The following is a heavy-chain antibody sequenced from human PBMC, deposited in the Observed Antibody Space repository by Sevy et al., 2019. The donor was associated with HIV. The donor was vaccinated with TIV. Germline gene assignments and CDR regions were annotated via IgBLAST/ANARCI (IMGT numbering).Heavy chain of an antibody. V-gene: IGHV3-30*04. J-gene: IGHJ6*02. CDR2: ISYDGNNK. D-gene: IGHD3-16*01. Sequence: GGSLRLSCAASGFTFSSYAMHWVRQAPGKGLEWVAVISYDGNNKYHADSVKDRFTISRDNSKNTLYLQMNGLRAEDTAVYYCARDGSSGGLFLKDYYYYGMDVWGQGTTVTVSS. CDR3: ARDGSSGGLFLKDYYYYGMDV. CDR1: GFTFSSYA.